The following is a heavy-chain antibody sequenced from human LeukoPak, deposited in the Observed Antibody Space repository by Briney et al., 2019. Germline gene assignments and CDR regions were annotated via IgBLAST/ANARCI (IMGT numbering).Heavy chain of an antibody. Sequence: GGSLRLSCAASGFTFSSYAMSWVRQAPGKGLEWVSVISGSGASTYYADSVKGRFTISRDNSKNMLYMQMNSLRAEDTAVYYCAKGNNWRYDYWGQGTLVTVSS. J-gene: IGHJ4*02. CDR2: ISGSGAST. CDR1: GFTFSSYA. CDR3: AKGNNWRYDY. D-gene: IGHD1-20*01. V-gene: IGHV3-23*01.